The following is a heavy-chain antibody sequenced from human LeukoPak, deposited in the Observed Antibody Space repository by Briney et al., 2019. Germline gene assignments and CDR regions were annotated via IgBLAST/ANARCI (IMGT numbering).Heavy chain of an antibody. J-gene: IGHJ3*02. CDR2: ISYDGSNK. D-gene: IGHD2-15*01. V-gene: IGHV3-30*04. CDR3: AREASPLPDAFDI. Sequence: PGRSLRLSCAASGFTFSSYAMHWVRQAPGKGLEWVAVISYDGSNKYYADSVKGRFTISRDNSKNTLYLQMNSLRAEDTAVYYCAREASPLPDAFDIWGQGTMVTVSS. CDR1: GFTFSSYA.